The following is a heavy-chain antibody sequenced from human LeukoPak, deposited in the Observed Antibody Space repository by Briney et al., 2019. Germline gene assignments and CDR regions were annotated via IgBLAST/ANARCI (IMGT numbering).Heavy chain of an antibody. Sequence: KPSETLSLTCAVSGYSISSGYYWGWIRQPPGKGLEWIGNIYHSGDTYYKPSLKSRATISVDTSKNQFSLKLNSVTAADTAIYYCARLIRTGGGQGAFDIWGQGTMATVSS. CDR1: GYSISSGYY. CDR2: IYHSGDT. J-gene: IGHJ3*02. V-gene: IGHV4-38-2*01. D-gene: IGHD2-8*02. CDR3: ARLIRTGGGQGAFDI.